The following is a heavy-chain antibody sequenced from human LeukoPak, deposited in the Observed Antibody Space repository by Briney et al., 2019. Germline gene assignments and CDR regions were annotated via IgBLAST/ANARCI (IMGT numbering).Heavy chain of an antibody. CDR2: INPNGGVT. D-gene: IGHD5-24*01. CDR3: ARDGGDGYNFYY. J-gene: IGHJ4*02. V-gene: IGHV1-2*02. Sequence: ASVKVSCKASGYTLSGYYMHWLRQAPGQGREWMGWINPNGGVTNYSQKLQGRVTMTRDTSISTAYMELSRLRSDDTAVYYCARDGGDGYNFYYWGQGTLVTVSS. CDR1: GYTLSGYY.